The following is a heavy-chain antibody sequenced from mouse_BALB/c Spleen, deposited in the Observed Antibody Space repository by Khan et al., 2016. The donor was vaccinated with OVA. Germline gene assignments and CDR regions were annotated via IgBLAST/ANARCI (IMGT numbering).Heavy chain of an antibody. D-gene: IGHD2-14*01. CDR1: GYTFTSYT. CDR2: INPSNGYT. J-gene: IGHJ3*01. V-gene: IGHV1-4*01. CDR3: VRDGAYHRNDGLFAY. Sequence: QVQLKQSGAELARPRASVKMSCKASGYTFTSYTIHWIKKRPGQGLEWIGYINPSNGYTNYNQKFKDKATLTTDKSSTTAYLQLSSLTSDDSAVYXCVRDGAYHRNDGLFAYWGQGTLVTVSA.